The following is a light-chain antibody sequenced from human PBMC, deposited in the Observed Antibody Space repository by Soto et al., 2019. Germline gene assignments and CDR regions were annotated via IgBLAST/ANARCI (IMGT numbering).Light chain of an antibody. CDR2: GAS. J-gene: IGKJ4*01. V-gene: IGKV3-15*01. CDR3: QHYNNWVLT. Sequence: EIVMTQSPDTLSLSPGERATLSCRASRSLGTNLAWYQQQPGQAPRLLISGASTRATGVPVRFSGSGSGTEFTLTISSLQSEDFAIYFCQHYNNWVLTFGGGTRVESK. CDR1: RSLGTN.